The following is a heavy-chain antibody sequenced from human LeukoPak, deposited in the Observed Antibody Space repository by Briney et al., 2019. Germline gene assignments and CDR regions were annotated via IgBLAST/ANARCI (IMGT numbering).Heavy chain of an antibody. CDR2: ISGSGGST. J-gene: IGHJ4*02. V-gene: IGHV3-23*01. CDR3: AKREDPGYCSGGSCYFDY. Sequence: PGGSLRLSCAASGFTFSSYAMSWVRQAPGKGLEWVSAISGSGGSTYYADSVKGRFTISRDNSKNTLYLQMNSLRAEDTAVYYCAKREDPGYCSGGSCYFDYWGQGTLVTVSS. D-gene: IGHD2-15*01. CDR1: GFTFSSYA.